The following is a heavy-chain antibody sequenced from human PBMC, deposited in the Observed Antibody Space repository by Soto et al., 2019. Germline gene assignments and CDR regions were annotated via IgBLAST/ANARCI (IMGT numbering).Heavy chain of an antibody. CDR1: GGSISSSSYY. D-gene: IGHD3-10*01. CDR3: AKYIWFGDSSYGMDV. J-gene: IGHJ6*02. V-gene: IGHV4-39*01. CDR2: IFYSGST. Sequence: PSETLSLTCTVSGGSISSSSYYWGWIRQPPGKGLEWIGSIFYSGSTYYNPSLKSRVTISVDTSKNQFSLKLSSVTAADTAVYYCAKYIWFGDSSYGMDVWGQGTTVNVSS.